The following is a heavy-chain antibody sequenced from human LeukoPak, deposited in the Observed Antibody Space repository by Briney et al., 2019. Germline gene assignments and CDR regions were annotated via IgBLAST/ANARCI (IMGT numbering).Heavy chain of an antibody. V-gene: IGHV4-31*03. J-gene: IGHJ3*02. CDR2: IYYSGST. CDR3: ARDPRAPVRTRAFDI. D-gene: IGHD2-2*01. Sequence: PSQTLSLTCTVSGGSISSGGYYWSWLRQHPGTGLEWIGYIYYSGSTYYNPSLKSRVTISVDTSKNQFSLKPSSVTAADTAVYYCARDPRAPVRTRAFDIWGQGTMVTVSS. CDR1: GGSISSGGYY.